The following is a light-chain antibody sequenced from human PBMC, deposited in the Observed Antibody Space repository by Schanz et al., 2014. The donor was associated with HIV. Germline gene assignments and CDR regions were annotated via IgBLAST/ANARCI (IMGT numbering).Light chain of an antibody. Sequence: DIQMTQSPSTLSASVGDRVTITCRASQSISTYLNWYQVKPGEAPKLLIFDASSLHIGVPSRFSGVGSGTHFTLTISSLQPEDFATYFCQQSYTRPSITFGQGTRLEMK. CDR1: QSISTY. CDR3: QQSYTRPSIT. J-gene: IGKJ5*01. V-gene: IGKV1-39*01. CDR2: DAS.